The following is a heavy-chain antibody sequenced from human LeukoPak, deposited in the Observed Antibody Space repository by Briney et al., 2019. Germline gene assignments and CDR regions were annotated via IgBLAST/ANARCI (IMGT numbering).Heavy chain of an antibody. CDR1: GFTFNSHA. J-gene: IGHJ4*02. Sequence: GGSLRLSCAASGFTFNSHAMYWVRQAPGKGLEWVSGIVGSGGSSYYAESVRGRFTISRDNSKNTVYMQMNSLRDEDTAVYYCAKTTFGYSSGRSPGWPVDYGGQGTVVTVSS. CDR3: AKTTFGYSSGRSPGWPVDY. CDR2: IVGSGGSS. D-gene: IGHD6-19*01. V-gene: IGHV3-23*01.